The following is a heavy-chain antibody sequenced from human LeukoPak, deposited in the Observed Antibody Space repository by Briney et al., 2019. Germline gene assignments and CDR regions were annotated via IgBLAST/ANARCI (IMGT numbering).Heavy chain of an antibody. Sequence: ASVKVSCKASGYTFTGYYMHWVRQAPGQGLEWMGWINPNSGGTNYAQKFQGRVTMTRDTSISTAYMELSRLRSDNTAVYYCARGIVVRLPLYMDVWGRGTTVSVSS. CDR1: GYTFTGYY. CDR2: INPNSGGT. J-gene: IGHJ6*03. D-gene: IGHD3-22*01. CDR3: ARGIVVRLPLYMDV. V-gene: IGHV1-2*02.